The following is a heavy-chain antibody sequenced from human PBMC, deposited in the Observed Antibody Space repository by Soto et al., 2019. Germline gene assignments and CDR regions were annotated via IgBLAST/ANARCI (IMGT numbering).Heavy chain of an antibody. CDR3: AHRRVRDSSGENFDS. CDR1: GFSLNTNAVG. Sequence: QITLKESGPTLVKPTQTLTLTCTFSGFSLNTNAVGVAWIRQPPRKALEWLALLYWDDDKRYSPSLKSRLTITTYTSKNQVVLTMTNMDPEDTATYYCAHRRVRDSSGENFDSWGQATLVTVSS. D-gene: IGHD6-19*01. CDR2: LYWDDDK. V-gene: IGHV2-5*02. J-gene: IGHJ4*02.